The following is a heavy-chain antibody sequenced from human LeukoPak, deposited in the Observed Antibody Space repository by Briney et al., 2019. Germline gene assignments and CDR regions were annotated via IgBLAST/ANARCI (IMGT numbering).Heavy chain of an antibody. D-gene: IGHD6-13*01. CDR3: ASGPYPAAGTDHQFDY. CDR1: VASISGYY. Sequence: PSETLSLTCTVSVASISGYYWSWIRQPPGKGLEWIGYIYYSGRIKYNPSLKSRVTISVDTSKNQFSLKVSSVTAEDTAVYYCASGPYPAAGTDHQFDYWGQGTLVTVSS. CDR2: IYYSGRI. V-gene: IGHV4-59*01. J-gene: IGHJ4*02.